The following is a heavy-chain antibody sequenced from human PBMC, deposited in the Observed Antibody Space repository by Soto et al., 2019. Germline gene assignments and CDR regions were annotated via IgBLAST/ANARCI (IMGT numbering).Heavy chain of an antibody. V-gene: IGHV4-39*01. CDR2: IYYSRNT. CDR1: GGSISSSSYY. CDR3: ARQYYFGSGSCYNRPFDF. D-gene: IGHD3-10*01. Sequence: QLQLQESGPGLVKPSETLSLTCTVSGGSISSSSYYWGWIRQPPGKGLEWVGSIYYSRNTYYNPSLKSRVTITVDTAKNQFSVKLSSVTAADTAVDYCARQYYFGSGSCYNRPFDFWGQGTLVTVSS. J-gene: IGHJ4*02.